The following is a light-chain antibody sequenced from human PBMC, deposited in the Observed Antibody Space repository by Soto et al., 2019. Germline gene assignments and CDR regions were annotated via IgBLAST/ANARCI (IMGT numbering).Light chain of an antibody. CDR3: SSFTSSNTVL. CDR1: SSDVGGYNY. J-gene: IGLJ2*01. Sequence: QSALTQPASVSGSPEQSITISCTGTSSDVGGYNYVSWYQQHPGKAPKLIIYNVSNRPSGVSNRFSGSKSGNTASLTISGLQAEDEGHYYCSSFTSSNTVLFGGGTKLTVL. CDR2: NVS. V-gene: IGLV2-14*01.